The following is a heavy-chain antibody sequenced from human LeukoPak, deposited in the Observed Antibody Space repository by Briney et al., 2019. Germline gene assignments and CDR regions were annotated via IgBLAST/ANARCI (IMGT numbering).Heavy chain of an antibody. J-gene: IGHJ5*02. CDR3: ARNPWFGELSWFDP. D-gene: IGHD3-10*01. Sequence: GGSLRLSYAASGFTVSSNYMSWVLQAPGKGLEWVSVIYSGGSTYYADSVKGRFTISRDNSKNTLYLQMNSLRAEDTAVYYCARNPWFGELSWFDPWGQGTLVTVSS. CDR2: IYSGGST. CDR1: GFTVSSNY. V-gene: IGHV3-66*01.